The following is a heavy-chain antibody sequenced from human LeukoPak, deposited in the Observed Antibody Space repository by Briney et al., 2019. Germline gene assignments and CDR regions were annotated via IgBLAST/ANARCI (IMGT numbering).Heavy chain of an antibody. J-gene: IGHJ4*02. CDR1: GYTFTGYY. D-gene: IGHD3-3*01. V-gene: IGHV1-2*06. Sequence: ASVKVSCKASGYTFTGYYMHWVRQAPGQGLEWMGRINPNSGGTNYAQKFQGRVTMTRDTSISTAYMELSRLRSDNAAVYYCARVDTIYQFDYWGQGTLVTVSS. CDR3: ARVDTIYQFDY. CDR2: INPNSGGT.